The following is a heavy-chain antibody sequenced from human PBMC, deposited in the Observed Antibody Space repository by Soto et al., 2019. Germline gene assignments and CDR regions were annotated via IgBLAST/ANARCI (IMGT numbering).Heavy chain of an antibody. V-gene: IGHV5-10-1*01. Sequence: PGESLKISCKGSGYSFTSYWISWVRQMPGKGLEWMGRIDPSDSYTNYSPSFQGHVTISADKSISTAYLQWSSLKASDTAMYYCARLTSHALDFYYFDYWGQRTLVTVSS. CDR1: GYSFTSYW. CDR3: ARLTSHALDFYYFDY. CDR2: IDPSDSYT. D-gene: IGHD3-3*01. J-gene: IGHJ4*02.